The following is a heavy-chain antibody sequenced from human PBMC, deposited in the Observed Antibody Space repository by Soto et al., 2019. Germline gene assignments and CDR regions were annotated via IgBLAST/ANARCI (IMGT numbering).Heavy chain of an antibody. CDR3: ARLYCSAAGWYSVGAFDV. CDR2: IWFDGSDK. D-gene: IGHD2-15*01. J-gene: IGHJ3*01. CDR1: GFTFSTYG. Sequence: QVQLVESGGGVVQPGRSLRLSCAASGFTFSTYGMHWVRQAPGKGLEWVALIWFDGSDKYYTESVKGRFTISRDNSRSTVDLQMIILRAEATALYYWARLYCSAAGWYSVGAFDVRGQGTMFTVTS. V-gene: IGHV3-33*01.